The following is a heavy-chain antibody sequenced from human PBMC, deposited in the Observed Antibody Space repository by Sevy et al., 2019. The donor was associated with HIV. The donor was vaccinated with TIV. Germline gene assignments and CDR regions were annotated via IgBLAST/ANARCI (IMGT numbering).Heavy chain of an antibody. CDR2: ISAYKGNT. J-gene: IGHJ4*02. CDR3: ASDRGVIMSAADGANLFDY. D-gene: IGHD6-13*01. Sequence: ASVKVSCKSSGYTFTSYGISWVRQAPGQGREGMGWISAYKGNTNYSQKLQGRVTMTTDTSTSTAYMVLRRLRSDETAVYYCASDRGVIMSAADGANLFDYWGQGTLVTVSS. V-gene: IGHV1-18*04. CDR1: GYTFTSYG.